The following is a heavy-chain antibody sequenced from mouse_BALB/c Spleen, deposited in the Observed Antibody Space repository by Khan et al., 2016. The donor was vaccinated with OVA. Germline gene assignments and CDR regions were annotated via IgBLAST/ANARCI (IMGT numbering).Heavy chain of an antibody. Sequence: EVKLEVSGPGLVKPSQSLSLTCTVTGYSITSDYAWNWIRQFPGNKLEWMAYISYSGRTSYNPSLKSRLSITRDTSKNQFFLQLNSVTTEDTATYYCASSVTITTVVATDFDYWGQGTTLTVSS. CDR2: ISYSGRT. CDR1: GYSITSDYA. D-gene: IGHD1-1*01. J-gene: IGHJ2*01. CDR3: ASSVTITTVVATDFDY. V-gene: IGHV3-2*02.